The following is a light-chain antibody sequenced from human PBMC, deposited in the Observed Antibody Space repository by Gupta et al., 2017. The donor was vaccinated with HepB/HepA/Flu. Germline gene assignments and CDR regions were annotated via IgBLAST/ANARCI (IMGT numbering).Light chain of an antibody. CDR2: GNS. V-gene: IGLV1-40*01. CDR3: QSYDSSLSAPYV. CDR1: SPNIGAGYD. Sequence: QSVLTQPPSVSGAPGQRVTLSCTGSSPNIGAGYDVHWYQQLPGTAPKLLIYGNSNRPSGVPDRFSGSKSGTSASLAITGLQAEDEADYYCQSYDSSLSAPYVFGTGTKVTVL. J-gene: IGLJ1*01.